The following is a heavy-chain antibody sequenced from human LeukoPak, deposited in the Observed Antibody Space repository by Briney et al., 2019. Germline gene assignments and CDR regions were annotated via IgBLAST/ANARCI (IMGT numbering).Heavy chain of an antibody. V-gene: IGHV3-9*01. Sequence: PGRSLRLSCAASGFTFDDYAMHWVRQAPGKGLEWVSGISWNSGSIGYADSVKGRFTISRDNAKNSLYLQMNSLRAEDTALYYCAKDKGYSYGTPLDYWGQGTLVTVSS. D-gene: IGHD5-18*01. CDR3: AKDKGYSYGTPLDY. J-gene: IGHJ4*02. CDR1: GFTFDDYA. CDR2: ISWNSGSI.